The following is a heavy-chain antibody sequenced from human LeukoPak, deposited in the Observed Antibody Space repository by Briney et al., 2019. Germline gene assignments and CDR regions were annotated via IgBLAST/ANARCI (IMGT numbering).Heavy chain of an antibody. CDR1: GGSISSYY. D-gene: IGHD3-10*01. J-gene: IGHJ5*02. Sequence: SETLSLTCTVSGGSISSYYWSWIRQPPGKGLEWIGRIYTSGSTNYNPSLKSRVTISVDTSKNQFSLKLSSVTAADTAVYYCARDHSMVRGVIEDQFDPWGQGTLVTVSS. CDR2: IYTSGST. CDR3: ARDHSMVRGVIEDQFDP. V-gene: IGHV4-4*08.